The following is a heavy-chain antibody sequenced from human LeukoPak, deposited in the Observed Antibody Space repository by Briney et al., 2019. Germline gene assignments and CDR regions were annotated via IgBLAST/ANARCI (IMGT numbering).Heavy chain of an antibody. CDR2: ISWNSGST. D-gene: IGHD6-13*01. CDR1: GFTFSSYA. CDR3: AKDIRGSTSWYGLDY. Sequence: PGRSLRLSCAASGFTFSSYAMHWVRQAPGKGLEWVSGISWNSGSTHYADSVKGRFTISRDNSKNSLYLQMNSLRAEDTALYYCAKDIRGSTSWYGLDYWGQGTLVTVSS. J-gene: IGHJ4*02. V-gene: IGHV3-43D*03.